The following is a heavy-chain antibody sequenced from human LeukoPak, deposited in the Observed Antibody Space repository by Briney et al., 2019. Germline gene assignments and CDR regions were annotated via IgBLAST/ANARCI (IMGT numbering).Heavy chain of an antibody. V-gene: IGHV1-3*01. D-gene: IGHD2-15*01. CDR1: GYTFTSYA. Sequence: GASVKVSCKASGYTFTSYAMHWVRQAPGQRLEWMGWINAGNGNTKYSQKFQGRVTITRDTSASTAYMELSSLRSEDTAVYYCARDRAIGYCSGGSCPYYFDCWGQGTLVTVSS. J-gene: IGHJ4*02. CDR3: ARDRAIGYCSGGSCPYYFDC. CDR2: INAGNGNT.